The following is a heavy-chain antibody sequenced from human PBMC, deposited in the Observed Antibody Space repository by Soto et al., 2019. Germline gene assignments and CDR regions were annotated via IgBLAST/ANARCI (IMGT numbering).Heavy chain of an antibody. CDR1: GFTFSGSA. CDR3: TRTIAVAGRDYYYYYGMGV. Sequence: PGGSLRLSCAASGFTFSGSAMHWVRQASGKGLEWVGRIRSKANSYATAYAASVKGRFTISRDDSKNTAYLQMNSLKTEDTAVYYCTRTIAVAGRDYYYYYGMGVWGQGTTVTVSS. V-gene: IGHV3-73*01. CDR2: IRSKANSYAT. J-gene: IGHJ6*02. D-gene: IGHD6-19*01.